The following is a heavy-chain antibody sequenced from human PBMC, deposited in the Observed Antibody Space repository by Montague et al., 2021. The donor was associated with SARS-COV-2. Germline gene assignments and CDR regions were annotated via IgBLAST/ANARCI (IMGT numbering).Heavy chain of an antibody. CDR1: GGSIAKCNYN. D-gene: IGHD2-21*01. CDR3: ESDGGYYT. CDR2: VFDTGST. V-gene: IGHV4-31*03. J-gene: IGHJ5*02. Sequence: TLSLTCIVSGGSIAKCNYNWTWMRQDKGKGFAGIGYVFDTGSTYYNLYRKRRLTMSVDTSKNQLTLKLNSVTATDTAVYYCESDGGYYTWGQGTLVTVSS.